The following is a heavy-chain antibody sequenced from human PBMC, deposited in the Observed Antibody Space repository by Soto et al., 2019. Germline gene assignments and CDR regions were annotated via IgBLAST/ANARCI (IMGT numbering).Heavy chain of an antibody. CDR3: ARDGTIAAAGKGYCYGMDV. Sequence: SETLSLTCAVSGGSISSSNWWSWVRQPPGKGLEWIGEIYHSGSTNYNPSLKSRVTISVDKSKNQFSLKLSSVTAADTAVYYCARDGTIAAAGKGYCYGMDVWGQGTTVTVSS. CDR2: IYHSGST. J-gene: IGHJ6*02. CDR1: GGSISSSNW. D-gene: IGHD6-13*01. V-gene: IGHV4-4*02.